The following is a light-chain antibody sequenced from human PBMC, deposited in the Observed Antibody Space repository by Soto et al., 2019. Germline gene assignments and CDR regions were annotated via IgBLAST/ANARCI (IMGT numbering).Light chain of an antibody. Sequence: QSVLTQPASVSGSPRQSITISCTATSSDIGAYNYVSWYQQHPGKAPKLMIYDVSNRPSGVSNRFSGSKSGNTASLTISGLQAEDAADYYCSSYTGSSVVFGGGTQLTVL. CDR3: SSYTGSSVV. J-gene: IGLJ2*01. V-gene: IGLV2-14*03. CDR2: DVS. CDR1: SSDIGAYNY.